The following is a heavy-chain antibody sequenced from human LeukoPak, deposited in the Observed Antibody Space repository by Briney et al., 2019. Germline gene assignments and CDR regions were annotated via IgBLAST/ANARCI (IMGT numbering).Heavy chain of an antibody. CDR1: GFTFSSYS. CDR3: ALDWLGYCSSTSCYGGYAFDI. Sequence: GGSLRLSCAASGFTFSSYSMNWVRQAPGKGLEWVSYISSSSSTIYYADSVKGRFTISRDNAKNSLYLQMNSLRAEDTAVYYCALDWLGYCSSTSCYGGYAFDIWGQGTMVTVSS. V-gene: IGHV3-48*01. CDR2: ISSSSSTI. D-gene: IGHD2-2*01. J-gene: IGHJ3*02.